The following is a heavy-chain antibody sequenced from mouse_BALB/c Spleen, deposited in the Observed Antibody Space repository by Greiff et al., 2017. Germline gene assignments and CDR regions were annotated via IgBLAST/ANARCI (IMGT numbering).Heavy chain of an antibody. CDR2: ISYSGST. CDR3: AISGDGYYLAY. V-gene: IGHV3-2*02. Sequence: EVQLVESGPGLVKPSQSLSLTCTVTGYSITSDYAWYWIRQFPGHKLVWMGYISYSGSTSYNPPLTSRISITRDTSKNQFFLQSNSVTTVDPATYYCAISGDGYYLAYWGQGTLVTVSA. D-gene: IGHD2-3*01. J-gene: IGHJ3*01. CDR1: GYSITSDYA.